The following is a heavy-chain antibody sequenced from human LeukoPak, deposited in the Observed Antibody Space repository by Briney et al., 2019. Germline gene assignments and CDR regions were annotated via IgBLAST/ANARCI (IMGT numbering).Heavy chain of an antibody. Sequence: GGSLRLSCAASGFTFSSYSMNWVRQAPGKGLEWVSYISSSSSTIYYADSVKGRFTISRDNAKNSLYLQMNSLRAEDTAVYYCARGMHYDFWSGYYTGGHIDYWGQGTLVTVSS. J-gene: IGHJ4*02. V-gene: IGHV3-48*01. CDR3: ARGMHYDFWSGYYTGGHIDY. D-gene: IGHD3-3*01. CDR1: GFTFSSYS. CDR2: ISSSSSTI.